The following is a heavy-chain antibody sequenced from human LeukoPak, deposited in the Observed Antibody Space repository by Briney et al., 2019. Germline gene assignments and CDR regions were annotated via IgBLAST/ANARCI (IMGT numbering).Heavy chain of an antibody. Sequence: GGSLRLSCAASGFTFNSYLMRWVRQAPGKGLEWVANIKVDGTESYSVDSVKGRFAISRDNAKNSLYLQMNSLRDEDTAVYFCAKATNTATGTPALAIDYWGQGTLVTVSS. V-gene: IGHV3-7*05. CDR2: IKVDGTES. J-gene: IGHJ4*02. CDR1: GFTFNSYL. D-gene: IGHD6-13*01. CDR3: AKATNTATGTPALAIDY.